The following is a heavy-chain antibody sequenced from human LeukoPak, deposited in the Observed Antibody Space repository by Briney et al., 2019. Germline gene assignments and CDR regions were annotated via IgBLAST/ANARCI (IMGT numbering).Heavy chain of an antibody. CDR3: ARGSGWTQGWFDP. Sequence: GGSLRLSCAASGFTFSSYWMSWVRRAPGKGLEWVASIKQDGSEKYYVDSVKGRFTISRDNAKNSLYLQMNSLRAEDTAVYYCARGSGWTQGWFDPWGQGTLVTVSS. V-gene: IGHV3-7*03. D-gene: IGHD6-19*01. CDR1: GFTFSSYW. CDR2: IKQDGSEK. J-gene: IGHJ5*02.